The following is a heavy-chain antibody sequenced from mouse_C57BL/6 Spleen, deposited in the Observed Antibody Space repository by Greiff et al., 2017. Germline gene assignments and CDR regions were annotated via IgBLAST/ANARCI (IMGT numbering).Heavy chain of an antibody. CDR2: ISGGGGNT. J-gene: IGHJ3*01. D-gene: IGHD2-4*01. CDR3: ARTPIYYDCVWFAY. V-gene: IGHV5-9*01. CDR1: GFTFSSYT. Sequence: EVQLQESGGGLVKPGGSLKLSCAASGFTFSSYTMSWVRQTPEKRLEWVATISGGGGNTYYPDSVKGRFTISRDNAKNTLYLQMSSLRSEDTALYYCARTPIYYDCVWFAYWGQGTLVTVSA.